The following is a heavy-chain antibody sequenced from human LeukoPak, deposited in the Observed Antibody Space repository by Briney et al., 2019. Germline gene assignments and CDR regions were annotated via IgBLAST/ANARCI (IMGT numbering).Heavy chain of an antibody. CDR2: IKSKSERGTT. Sequence: GGSPRLSCAAPGFTFSNGWMSWVRQAPGKGLEWVGRIKSKSERGTTDYAAPVKGRFTISRDGSTNTVYLHMNSLKTEDTAVYFCTSNLYCSTSSCYTLDNWGQGTLVAVSP. V-gene: IGHV3-15*01. CDR1: GFTFSNGW. D-gene: IGHD2-2*02. J-gene: IGHJ4*02. CDR3: TSNLYCSTSSCYTLDN.